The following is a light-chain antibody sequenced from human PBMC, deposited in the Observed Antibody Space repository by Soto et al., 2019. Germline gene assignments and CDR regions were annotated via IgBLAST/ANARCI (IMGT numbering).Light chain of an antibody. Sequence: ETVLSQSLATLSLSPGERATLSCRASQSVSSYLAWYQQKPGQAPRLLIYDASNRATGIPARFSGSGSGTDFTLTISSLEPEDFAVYYCQQRSNWPWTFGQGTNVDI. CDR1: QSVSSY. J-gene: IGKJ1*01. V-gene: IGKV3-11*01. CDR3: QQRSNWPWT. CDR2: DAS.